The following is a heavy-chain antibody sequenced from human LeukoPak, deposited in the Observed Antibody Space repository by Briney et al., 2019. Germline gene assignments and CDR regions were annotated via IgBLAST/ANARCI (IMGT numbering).Heavy chain of an antibody. J-gene: IGHJ4*02. CDR1: GGSFSGYY. D-gene: IGHD3-3*01. Sequence: RSSETLSLTCAVYGGSFSGYYWSWIRQPPGKGLEWIGEINHSGSTNYNPSLKSRVTISVDTSKNQFSLKLSSVTAADTAVYYCARGALDYGFWSGSGSIYYFDYWGQGTLVTVSS. V-gene: IGHV4-34*01. CDR2: INHSGST. CDR3: ARGALDYGFWSGSGSIYYFDY.